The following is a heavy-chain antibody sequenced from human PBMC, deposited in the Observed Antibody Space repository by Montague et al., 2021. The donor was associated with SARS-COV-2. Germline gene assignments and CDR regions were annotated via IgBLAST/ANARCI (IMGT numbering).Heavy chain of an antibody. CDR3: ARDRGLGVAENFDC. Sequence: SETLSLTCTVSDGSISSSFYYWGWIRQPPGKGLEWIGSIYYSGSTYYDPSLKSRVTISVDTSKNQFSLKLSSVTAADTAVYYCARDRGLGVAENFDCWGQGTLVTVSS. D-gene: IGHD3-10*01. V-gene: IGHV4-39*02. CDR2: IYYSGST. J-gene: IGHJ4*02. CDR1: DGSISSSFYY.